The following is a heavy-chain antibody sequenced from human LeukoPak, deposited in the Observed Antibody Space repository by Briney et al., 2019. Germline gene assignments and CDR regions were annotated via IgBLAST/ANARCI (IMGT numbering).Heavy chain of an antibody. D-gene: IGHD5-12*01. J-gene: IGHJ4*02. CDR3: ARDERKGGVDIVATSPFDY. V-gene: IGHV3-33*01. CDR1: GFTFSSYG. Sequence: GGSLRLSCAASGFTFSSYGMHWVRQAPGEGLEWVAVIWYDGSNKYYADSVKGRFTISRDNSKNTLYLQMNSLRAEDTAVYYCARDERKGGVDIVATSPFDYWGQGTLVTVSS. CDR2: IWYDGSNK.